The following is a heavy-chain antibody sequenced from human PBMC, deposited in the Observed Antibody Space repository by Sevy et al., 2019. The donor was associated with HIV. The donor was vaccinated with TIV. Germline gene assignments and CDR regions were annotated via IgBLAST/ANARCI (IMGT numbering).Heavy chain of an antibody. J-gene: IGHJ4*02. V-gene: IGHV4-38-2*02. CDR3: ASPRATYYYDSSAYYGFDY. Sequence: SENLSLTCTVSGYSISSGYYWGWIRQPPGKGLEWIGSIYHSGSTYYNPSLKSRVTLSVDTSKNQFSLKLSSVTAADTAVYYCASPRATYYYDSSAYYGFDYWGQGTLVTVSS. D-gene: IGHD3-22*01. CDR2: IYHSGST. CDR1: GYSISSGYY.